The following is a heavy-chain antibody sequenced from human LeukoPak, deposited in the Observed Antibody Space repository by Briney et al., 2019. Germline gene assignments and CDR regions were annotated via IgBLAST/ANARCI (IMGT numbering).Heavy chain of an antibody. CDR1: GFTFSSYG. V-gene: IGHV3-30*03. J-gene: IGHJ4*02. D-gene: IGHD5-12*01. Sequence: GGSLRLSCAASGFTFSSYGMHWVRQAPGKGLEWVAVISYDGSNKYYADSVKGRFTISRDNSKNTLYLQMNSLRAEDTAVYYCARDQETSGYSGYSPFDYWGQGTLVTVSS. CDR3: ARDQETSGYSGYSPFDY. CDR2: ISYDGSNK.